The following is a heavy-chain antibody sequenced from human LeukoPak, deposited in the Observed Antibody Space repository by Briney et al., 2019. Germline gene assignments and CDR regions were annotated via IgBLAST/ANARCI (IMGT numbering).Heavy chain of an antibody. CDR1: GYTLTELP. V-gene: IGHV1-24*01. J-gene: IGHJ5*02. D-gene: IGHD3-16*01. CDR3: ATWGWGRSPRWFDP. Sequence: ASVTVSCKVSGYTLTELPMHWVRQAPGKGLEWMGGFDPEDGETIYAQKFQGRVTMTEDTSTDTAYMELSSLRSEDTAVYYCATWGWGRSPRWFDPWGQGTLVTVSS. CDR2: FDPEDGET.